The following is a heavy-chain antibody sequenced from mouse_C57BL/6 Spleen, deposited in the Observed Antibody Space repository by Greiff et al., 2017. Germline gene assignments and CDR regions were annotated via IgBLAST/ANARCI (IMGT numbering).Heavy chain of an antibody. J-gene: IGHJ3*01. D-gene: IGHD4-1*01. CDR1: GFTFSSYA. Sequence: EVQGVESGEGLVKPGGSLKLSCAASGFTFSSYAMSWVRQTPERRLEWVAYISSGGDYIYYADTVKGRFTIARDNARHPLYLQMISLKSEDTAMYYCTRVPNWDGFAYWGQGTLVTVSA. CDR3: TRVPNWDGFAY. V-gene: IGHV5-9-1*02. CDR2: ISSGGDYI.